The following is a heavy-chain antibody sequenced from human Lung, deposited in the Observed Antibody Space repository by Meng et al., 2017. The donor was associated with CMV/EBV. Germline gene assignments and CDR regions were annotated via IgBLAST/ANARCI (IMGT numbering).Heavy chain of an antibody. J-gene: IGHJ4*02. V-gene: IGHV4-34*01. D-gene: IGHD6-13*01. CDR1: GGSFSGYY. CDR3: ASDRIAAAGAHDY. Sequence: LXCAVYGGSFSGYYWSWIRQPPGKGLEWIGEINHSGSTNYNPSLKSRVTISVDTSKNQFSLKLSSVTAADTAVYYRASDRIAAAGAHDYWGQGTLVTVSS. CDR2: INHSGST.